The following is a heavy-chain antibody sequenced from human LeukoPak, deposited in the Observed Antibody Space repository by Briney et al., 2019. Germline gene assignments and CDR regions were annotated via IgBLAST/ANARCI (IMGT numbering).Heavy chain of an antibody. CDR2: ISYDGNNK. V-gene: IGHV3-30*19. Sequence: GGSLRLSCAASGFTFSSYGIHWVRQAPGKGLEWVAIISYDGNNKYYADSVKGRFTISRDNSKNTLSLQMDSLRPEDTAVYYCAREAPDWNDGSFDYWGQGSLVTVSS. J-gene: IGHJ4*02. CDR3: AREAPDWNDGSFDY. CDR1: GFTFSSYG. D-gene: IGHD1-1*01.